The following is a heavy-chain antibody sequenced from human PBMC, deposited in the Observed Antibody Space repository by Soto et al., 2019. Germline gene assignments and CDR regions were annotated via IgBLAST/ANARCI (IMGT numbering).Heavy chain of an antibody. J-gene: IGHJ4*02. Sequence: EVQLVESGGGLVKPGGSLRLSCAASGFTFSNAWMNWVRQAPGKGLEWVGRIKSKTDGGTTDYAAPVKGRFTISRDDSKNTLYLQMNSLKTEDTAVYYCTTDPGCLYYYDSSGYYYAPGFDYWGQGTLVTVSS. V-gene: IGHV3-15*07. CDR2: IKSKTDGGTT. CDR1: GFTFSNAW. CDR3: TTDPGCLYYYDSSGYYYAPGFDY. D-gene: IGHD3-22*01.